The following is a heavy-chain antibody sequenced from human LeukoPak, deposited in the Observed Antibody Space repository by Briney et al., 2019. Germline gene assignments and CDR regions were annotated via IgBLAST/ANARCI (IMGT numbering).Heavy chain of an antibody. CDR1: GGSISSSNYY. V-gene: IGHV4-39*07. CDR2: IYYSGST. Sequence: PSETLSLTCTVSGGSISSSNYYWVWIRQPPGKGLEWVGSIYYSGSTYYNPSLKSRVTMSLDTSKSQFSLTLTSVTAADTAEVYCARRGAIKQKYCFDFWGQGTWVTVSS. CDR3: ARRGAIKQKYCFDF. J-gene: IGHJ4*02. D-gene: IGHD3-10*01.